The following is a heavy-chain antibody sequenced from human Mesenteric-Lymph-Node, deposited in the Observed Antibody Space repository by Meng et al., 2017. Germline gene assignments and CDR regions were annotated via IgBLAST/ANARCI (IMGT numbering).Heavy chain of an antibody. CDR1: GGSFSGYY. D-gene: IGHD5-12*01. Sequence: QVQPQQWGAGLLKASETPSLTCAVYGGSFSGYYWSWIRQPPGKGLEWIGEINHSGSTNYNPSLKSRVTISVDTSKNQFSLKLSSVTAADTAFYYCARGGYSGYADWGQGTLVTVSS. J-gene: IGHJ4*02. V-gene: IGHV4-34*01. CDR3: ARGGYSGYAD. CDR2: INHSGST.